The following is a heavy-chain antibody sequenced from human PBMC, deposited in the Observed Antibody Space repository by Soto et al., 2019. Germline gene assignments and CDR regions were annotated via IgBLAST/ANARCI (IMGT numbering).Heavy chain of an antibody. D-gene: IGHD6-13*01. CDR2: INPSGGST. J-gene: IGHJ3*02. CDR3: ARDSSSWSPAHAFDI. CDR1: GYTFTSYY. V-gene: IGHV1-46*01. Sequence: AAVKVSCQASGYTFTSYYMNWVRQAPGQGLEWMGIINPSGGSTSYAQKFQGRVTMTRDTSTSTVYMELSSLRSEDTAVYYCARDSSSWSPAHAFDIWGQGTRVTVSS.